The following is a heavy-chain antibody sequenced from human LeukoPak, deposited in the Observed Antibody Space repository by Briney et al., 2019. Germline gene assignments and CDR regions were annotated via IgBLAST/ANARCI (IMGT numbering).Heavy chain of an antibody. CDR3: ARDDGDYVYYYGMDV. CDR1: GFTFSSYG. Sequence: QSGGSLRLSCAASGFTFSSYGMPWVRQAPGKGLEWVAVIWYDGSNKYYADSVKGRFTISRDNSKNTLYLQMNSLRAEDTAVYYCARDDGDYVYYYGMDVWGQGTTVTVSS. J-gene: IGHJ6*02. CDR2: IWYDGSNK. V-gene: IGHV3-33*01. D-gene: IGHD4-17*01.